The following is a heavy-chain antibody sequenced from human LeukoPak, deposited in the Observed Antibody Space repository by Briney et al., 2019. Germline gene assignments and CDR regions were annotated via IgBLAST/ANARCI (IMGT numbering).Heavy chain of an antibody. CDR3: ARDPIFYCSGGSYYSNWFDP. J-gene: IGHJ5*02. D-gene: IGHD2-15*01. V-gene: IGHV4-4*07. CDR1: GGSISSYY. Sequence: PSETLSLTCTVSGGSISSYYWSWIRQPAGKGLEWIGRIYTSGSTNYNPSLKSRVTMSVDTSKNQFSLKLSSVTAADTAVYYCARDPIFYCSGGSYYSNWFDPWGQGTLVTVSS. CDR2: IYTSGST.